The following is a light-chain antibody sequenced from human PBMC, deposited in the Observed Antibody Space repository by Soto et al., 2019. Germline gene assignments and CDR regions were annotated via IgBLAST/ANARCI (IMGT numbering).Light chain of an antibody. J-gene: IGKJ1*01. CDR1: QSVSSN. V-gene: IGKV3-15*01. Sequence: EIVMTHSPATLSVSPGERATLSCMASQSVSSNLAWYQQRPGQAPRLLIYSASTRATGIPARFSGSGSGTEFTLTISSLQSEDFAVYYCQQYNNWPPWTFGQGTKVDI. CDR3: QQYNNWPPWT. CDR2: SAS.